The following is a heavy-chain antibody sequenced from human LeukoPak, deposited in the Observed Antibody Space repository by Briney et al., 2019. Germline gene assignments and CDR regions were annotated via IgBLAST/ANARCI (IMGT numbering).Heavy chain of an antibody. V-gene: IGHV1-8*03. Sequence: ASVKVSCKASGYTFTSYDINWVRQATGQGLEWMGWMNPNSGNTGYAQKFQGRVTITRNTSISTAYMELSSLRSEDTAVYYCARARRTMVRGVIITRNWFDPWGQGTLVTVSS. D-gene: IGHD3-10*01. CDR3: ARARRTMVRGVIITRNWFDP. J-gene: IGHJ5*02. CDR2: MNPNSGNT. CDR1: GYTFTSYD.